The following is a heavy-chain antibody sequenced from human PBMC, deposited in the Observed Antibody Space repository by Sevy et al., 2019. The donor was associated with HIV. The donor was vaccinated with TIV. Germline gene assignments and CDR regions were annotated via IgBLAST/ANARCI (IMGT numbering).Heavy chain of an antibody. CDR2: IYYNGHI. V-gene: IGHV4-59*08. CDR3: AGENAWGRGYS. CDR1: GGSITSLY. Sequence: SETLPLTCTMSGGSITSLYWNWIRQPPGKGLEWIANIYYNGHINYNPSLKSRVTLSLDTSKNQFSLRLSSVTAADTAMYYCAGENAWGRGYSWGQGTLVTVSS. J-gene: IGHJ4*02. D-gene: IGHD1-26*01.